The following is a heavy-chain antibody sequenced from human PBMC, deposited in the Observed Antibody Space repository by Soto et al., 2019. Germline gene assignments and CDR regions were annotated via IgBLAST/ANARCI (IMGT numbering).Heavy chain of an antibody. CDR3: ARDPPSPVSPGFFFGYFDF. CDR1: GGTFTNIA. CDR2: IVPMSDRA. Sequence: QVQLVQSGAEMKKPGSSVKVACKASGGTFTNIAISWVRQAPGQGPEWMGQIVPMSDRANYAHNFYGRVIFSADESTATVYMELVSLRSEDTAVYYCARDPPSPVSPGFFFGYFDFWGQGTLVTVSS. J-gene: IGHJ4*02. V-gene: IGHV1-69*01. D-gene: IGHD3-10*01.